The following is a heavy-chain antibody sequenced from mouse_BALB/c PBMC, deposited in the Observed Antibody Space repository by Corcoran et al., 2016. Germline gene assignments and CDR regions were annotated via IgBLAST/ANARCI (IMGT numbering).Heavy chain of an antibody. Sequence: QIRLVQSGPELKKPGETVKISCKASGYTFTNYGMNWVKQAQGKGLKWRGWINTYTGEPTYADDFKGRFAFSLETSASTAYLQINYLKIEDMAKYFCASYGNYSWFAYWGQGTLVTVSA. V-gene: IGHV9-1*02. CDR1: GYTFTNYG. D-gene: IGHD2-1*01. CDR2: INTYTGEP. CDR3: ASYGNYSWFAY. J-gene: IGHJ3*01.